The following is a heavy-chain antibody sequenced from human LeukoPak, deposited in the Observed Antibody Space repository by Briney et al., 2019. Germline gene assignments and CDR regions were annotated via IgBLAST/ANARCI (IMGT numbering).Heavy chain of an antibody. Sequence: ASVKVSCKASGYTFTSYDINWVRQATGQGLEWMGWMNPDSGNTGYAQKFQGRVTMTRDTSISTAYMELSRLRSDDTAVYYCARDQTRGYSVDYWGQGTLVTVSS. CDR3: ARDQTRGYSVDY. CDR1: GYTFTSYD. J-gene: IGHJ4*02. V-gene: IGHV1-8*01. D-gene: IGHD5-18*01. CDR2: MNPDSGNT.